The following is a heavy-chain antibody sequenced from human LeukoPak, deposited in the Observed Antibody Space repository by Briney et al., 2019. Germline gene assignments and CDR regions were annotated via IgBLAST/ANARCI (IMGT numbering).Heavy chain of an antibody. CDR3: ARGGAARSAGH. J-gene: IGHJ4*02. D-gene: IGHD6-6*01. V-gene: IGHV3-53*01. Sequence: GGSLRLSCAASGFTVSSNHVSWVRQAPGKGLEWVSVIYSGGGTYYADSVKGRFTLSRDNSKNLLYLQMNSLRAEDTAVYYCARGGAARSAGHWGQGTLVTVSS. CDR1: GFTVSSNH. CDR2: IYSGGGT.